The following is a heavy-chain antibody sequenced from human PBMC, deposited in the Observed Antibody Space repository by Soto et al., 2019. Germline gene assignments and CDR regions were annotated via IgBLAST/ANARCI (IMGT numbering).Heavy chain of an antibody. D-gene: IGHD3-3*01. J-gene: IGHJ4*02. CDR2: IYWDDDK. Sequence: QITLNESGPTVVKPTETLTLTCTFSGFSLTTSGVGVGWVRQSPGKAPEWLAFIYWDDDKRYSTSLKSRITINKDTSKNQVVLTMANVDPADTATYYCAHRVLRAVFGLVTTTAIYFDFWGQGTPVVVSS. V-gene: IGHV2-5*02. CDR3: AHRVLRAVFGLVTTTAIYFDF. CDR1: GFSLTTSGVG.